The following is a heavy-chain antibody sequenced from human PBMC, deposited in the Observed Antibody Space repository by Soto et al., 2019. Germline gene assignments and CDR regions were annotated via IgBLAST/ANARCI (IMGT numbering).Heavy chain of an antibody. D-gene: IGHD2-21*02. CDR2: IYYSGST. J-gene: IGHJ6*02. V-gene: IGHV4-39*01. CDR3: ARLNCGGDCYYASGVPRFYYYGMDV. Sequence: SETLSLTCTVSGGSISISSYYWGWIRQPPGKELEWIGSIYYSGSTYYNPSLKSRVTISVDTSKNQFSLKLSSVTAADTAVYYCARLNCGGDCYYASGVPRFYYYGMDVWGQGTTVTVS. CDR1: GGSISISSYY.